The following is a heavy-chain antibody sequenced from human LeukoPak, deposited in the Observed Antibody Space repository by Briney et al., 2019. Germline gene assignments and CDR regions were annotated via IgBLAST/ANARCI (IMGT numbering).Heavy chain of an antibody. CDR3: ARESTWFGEWDAFDI. CDR2: IYHSGST. D-gene: IGHD3-10*01. Sequence: PSETLSLTCAVSGGSISSSNWWSWVRQPPGKGLEWIGEIYHSGSTNYNPSLKSRVTISVDKSKNQFSLKLSSVTAADTAVYYCARESTWFGEWDAFDIWGQGTMVTVSS. J-gene: IGHJ3*02. V-gene: IGHV4-4*02. CDR1: GGSISSSNW.